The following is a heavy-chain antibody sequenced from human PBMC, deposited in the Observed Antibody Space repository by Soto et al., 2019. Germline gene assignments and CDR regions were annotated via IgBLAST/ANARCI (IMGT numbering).Heavy chain of an antibody. CDR2: MSYDGRNQ. J-gene: IGHJ4*02. V-gene: IGHV3-30*18. CDR3: AKGGWYTSSSRSDC. Sequence: QVQLVESGGGVVQPGTSLRLSCSASGFTLSGVDMHWVRQAPGKGLEWVAVMSYDGRNQYYADSVKGRFTVSRHRSKSTLYLQMDSMRTEDAAVYYCAKGGWYTSSSRSDCWGPGTLVTVS. CDR1: GFTLSGVD. D-gene: IGHD6-6*01.